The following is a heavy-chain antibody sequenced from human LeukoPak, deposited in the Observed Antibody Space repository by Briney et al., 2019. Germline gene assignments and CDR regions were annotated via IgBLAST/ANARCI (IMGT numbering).Heavy chain of an antibody. D-gene: IGHD3-3*01. J-gene: IGHJ4*02. CDR1: GGSFSGYY. V-gene: IGHV4-34*01. CDR2: INHSGST. CDR3: ARDNFWSGYWFDY. Sequence: SETLSPTCAVYGGSFSGYYWSWIRQPPGKGLEWIGEINHSGSTNYNPSLKSRVTISVDTSKNQFSLKLSSVTAADTAVYYCARDNFWSGYWFDYWGQGTLVTVSS.